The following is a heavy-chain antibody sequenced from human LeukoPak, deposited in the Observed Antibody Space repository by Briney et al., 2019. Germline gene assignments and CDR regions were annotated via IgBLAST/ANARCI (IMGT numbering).Heavy chain of an antibody. V-gene: IGHV4-61*01. CDR2: IYHSGST. CDR3: ARDGYSGNDGL. D-gene: IGHD5-12*01. CDR1: GGSISSKNYY. Sequence: SETLSLTCSVSGGSISSKNYYWGWIRQPPGKGPEWIGYIYHSGSTKYNPSLKSRVTISVDTSKNQFSLKLSSVTAADTAVYYCARDGYSGNDGLWGQGSLVTVSS. J-gene: IGHJ4*02.